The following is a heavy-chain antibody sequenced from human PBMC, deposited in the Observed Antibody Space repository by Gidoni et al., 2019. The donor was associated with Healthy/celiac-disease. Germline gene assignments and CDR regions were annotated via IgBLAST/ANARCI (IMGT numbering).Heavy chain of an antibody. Sequence: QVQLVESGVGVVQPVRSLRLSFSSSGFTFSSYGMHWVRQAHGKGLEWVAVISYDGSNKYYADSVKGRFTISRDNSKNTLYLQMNSLRAEDTAVYYCAKGLAAAGPHEVDYWGQGTLVTVSS. CDR1: GFTFSSYG. D-gene: IGHD6-13*01. J-gene: IGHJ4*02. CDR3: AKGLAAAGPHEVDY. V-gene: IGHV3-30*18. CDR2: ISYDGSNK.